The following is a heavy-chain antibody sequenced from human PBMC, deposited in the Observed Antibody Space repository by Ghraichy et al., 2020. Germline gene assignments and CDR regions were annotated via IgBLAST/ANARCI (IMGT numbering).Heavy chain of an antibody. D-gene: IGHD5-18*01. V-gene: IGHV4-59*01. Sequence: SETLSLTCTVSGGSISSYYWSWIRQPPGKGLEWIGYIYYSGSTDYNPSPKSRVTISVDTSKNQFSLKLSSVTAADTAVYYCAKNRGGYSYVNNWFDPWGQGTLVTVSS. J-gene: IGHJ5*02. CDR2: IYYSGST. CDR1: GGSISSYY. CDR3: AKNRGGYSYVNNWFDP.